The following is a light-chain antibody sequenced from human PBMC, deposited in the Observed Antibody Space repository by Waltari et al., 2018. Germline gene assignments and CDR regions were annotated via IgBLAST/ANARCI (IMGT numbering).Light chain of an antibody. CDR1: QSISKY. CDR2: HAS. Sequence: EIVLTQSPGTLSLSPGARAPLSCRASQSISKYLAWYQQKPGQAPRLLIYHASSRAAGIPDRFSGSGYGTDFSLTISRLEPEDFAVYYCQHYESLPVTFGQGTKVEIK. J-gene: IGKJ1*01. CDR3: QHYESLPVT. V-gene: IGKV3-20*01.